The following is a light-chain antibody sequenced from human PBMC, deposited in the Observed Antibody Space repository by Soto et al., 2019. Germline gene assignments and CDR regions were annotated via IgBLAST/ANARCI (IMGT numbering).Light chain of an antibody. CDR3: SSYTSSSTRV. CDR2: EVS. CDR1: SSDVGGYNY. V-gene: IGLV2-14*01. J-gene: IGLJ3*02. Sequence: QSALTQPASVSGSPGQSITISCTGTSSDVGGYNYVSWYQQHPGKAPKLMIYEVSNRPSGVSNRFSGSKSGNTASLTISGLQAEDEADYYCSSYTSSSTRVFGRGT.